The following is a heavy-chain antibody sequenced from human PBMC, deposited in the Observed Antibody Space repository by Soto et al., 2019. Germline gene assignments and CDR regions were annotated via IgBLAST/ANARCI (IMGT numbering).Heavy chain of an antibody. V-gene: IGHV3-30-3*01. CDR1: GFTFSSYA. J-gene: IGHJ6*02. Sequence: GGSLRLSCAASGFTFSSYAMHWVRQAPGKGLEWVAVISYDGSNKYYADSVKGRFTISRDNSKNTLYLQMNSLRAEDTAVYYCARDGGILTGYSYYYGMDVWGQGTTVTVSS. CDR2: ISYDGSNK. CDR3: ARDGGILTGYSYYYGMDV. D-gene: IGHD3-9*01.